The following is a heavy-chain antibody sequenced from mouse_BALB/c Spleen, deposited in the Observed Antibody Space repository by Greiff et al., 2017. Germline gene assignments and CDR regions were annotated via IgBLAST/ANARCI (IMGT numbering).Heavy chain of an antibody. CDR2: IYPSDSYT. Sequence: QVQLQQPGAELVRPGASVKLSCKASGYTFTSYWINWVKQRPGQGLEWIGNIYPSDSYTNYNQKFKDKVTLTVDKSSSTAYMQLSSPTSEDSAVYYCTRNHDYDAGFDYWGQGTTRTVSS. CDR3: TRNHDYDAGFDY. J-gene: IGHJ2*01. CDR1: GYTFTSYW. D-gene: IGHD2-4*01. V-gene: IGHV1-69*02.